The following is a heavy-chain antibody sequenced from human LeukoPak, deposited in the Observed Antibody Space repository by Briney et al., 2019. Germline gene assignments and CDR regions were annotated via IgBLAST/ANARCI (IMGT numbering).Heavy chain of an antibody. V-gene: IGHV4-61*02. CDR2: IYTSGST. CDR3: ARVLSSSRIA. J-gene: IGHJ5*02. CDR1: GGSISSGSYY. D-gene: IGHD6-13*01. Sequence: SQTLSLTCTVSGGSISSGSYYWSWIRQPAGKGLEWIGRIYTSGSTNYNPSLKSRVTISVDTSKNQFSLKLSSVTAADTAVYYCARVLSSSRIAWGQGTLVTVSS.